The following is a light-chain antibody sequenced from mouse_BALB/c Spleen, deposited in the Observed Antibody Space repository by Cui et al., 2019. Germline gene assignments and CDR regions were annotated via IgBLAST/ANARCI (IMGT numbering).Light chain of an antibody. V-gene: IGKV8-21*01. J-gene: IGKJ1*01. Sequence: DIVMSQTQSPLAVSAGEKVTMSCKSSQSVLNSSTLKNYLAWYQRRPGQSPKLLIYWAYTRGSGVPDRFTGSGSVTDFTLTLSSVQAENLAVYYCKQSYNLRTFGGGTKLEIK. CDR2: WAY. CDR1: QSVLNSSTLKNY. CDR3: KQSYNLRT.